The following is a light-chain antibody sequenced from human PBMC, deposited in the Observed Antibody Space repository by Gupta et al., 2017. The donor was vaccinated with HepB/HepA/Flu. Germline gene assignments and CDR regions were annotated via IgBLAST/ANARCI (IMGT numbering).Light chain of an antibody. CDR1: NSNIGAGHD. J-gene: IGLJ3*02. CDR3: HSYDSSLSAWV. Sequence: VLMPPLAVSGAPGQRVTISCTATNSNIGAGHDVHCYQNLPGTAPKLLIYDNTDRPSGVPDRFSGSKSGPSASLAITGLQAEDEADYYCHSYDSSLSAWVFGGGTKLTVL. CDR2: DNT. V-gene: IGLV1-40*01.